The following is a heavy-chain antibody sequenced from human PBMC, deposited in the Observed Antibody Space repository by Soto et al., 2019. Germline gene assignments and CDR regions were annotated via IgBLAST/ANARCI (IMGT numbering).Heavy chain of an antibody. J-gene: IGHJ4*02. CDR1: GYTFASYG. V-gene: IGHV1-18*01. D-gene: IGHD5-18*01. CDR3: ARAVGYSYGFDY. Sequence: QVQLVQSGAEVRRPGASVKVSCKASGYTFASYGISLVRQAPGQGLEWMGWISAYNGNTNYAHKLQGRVTMTTETSTTTAYMELRSLRSDDTAVYYCARAVGYSYGFDYWGQGTLVTVSS. CDR2: ISAYNGNT.